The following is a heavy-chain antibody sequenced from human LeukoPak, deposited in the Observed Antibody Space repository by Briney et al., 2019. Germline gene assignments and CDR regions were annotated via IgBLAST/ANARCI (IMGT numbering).Heavy chain of an antibody. Sequence: GGSLRLACAASGLTSSSYWMHWARQAPGKGLVWVSRINSDGRSTSYADSVKGRFTISRDNAKNTLYLQMNSLRAEDTAVYYCARDGDESTYYYYYGMDVWGQGTTVTVS. V-gene: IGHV3-74*01. D-gene: IGHD7-27*01. CDR3: ARDGDESTYYYYYGMDV. CDR1: GLTSSSYW. CDR2: INSDGRST. J-gene: IGHJ6*02.